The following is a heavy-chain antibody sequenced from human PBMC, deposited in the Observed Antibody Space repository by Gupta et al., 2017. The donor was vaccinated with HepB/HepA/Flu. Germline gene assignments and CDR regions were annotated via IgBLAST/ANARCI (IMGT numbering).Heavy chain of an antibody. CDR1: GFTFSSNA. V-gene: IGHV3-23*01. J-gene: IGHJ6*02. CDR3: AKNQGNYYQFGMDV. Sequence: QLLESGGGLVQPGGSLRLSCAASGFTFSSNAVSWARQAPGKGLEWVSSISVGGASTYNADSVKGRFTISRDNSKNTLYLQMNSLRAEDTAVYFCAKNQGNYYQFGMDVWGQGTTVTVSS. CDR2: ISVGGAST.